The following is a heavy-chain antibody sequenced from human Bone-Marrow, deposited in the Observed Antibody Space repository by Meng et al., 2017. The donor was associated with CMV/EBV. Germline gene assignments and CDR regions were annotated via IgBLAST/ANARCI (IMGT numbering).Heavy chain of an antibody. CDR2: IIPIFGTA. CDR3: ARDKQLARYYYYGMDV. D-gene: IGHD6-6*01. V-gene: IGHV1-69*05. CDR1: GGTFSSYA. J-gene: IGHJ6*02. Sequence: SVKVSCKACGGTFSSYAISWVRQAPGQGLEWMGGIIPIFGTANYAQKFQGRVTITTDESTSTAYMELSSLRSEDTAVYYCARDKQLARYYYYGMDVWGQGTTVTVSS.